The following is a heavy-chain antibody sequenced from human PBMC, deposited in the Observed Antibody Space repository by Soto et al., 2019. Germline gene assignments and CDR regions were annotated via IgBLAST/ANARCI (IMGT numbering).Heavy chain of an antibody. CDR2: ISSSGRTI. D-gene: IGHD5-12*01. CDR1: GFTFSSYE. V-gene: IGHV3-48*03. CDR3: ARGSGYSGYDTPRS. Sequence: EVQLVESGGGLVQPGGSLRLSCAASGFTFSSYEMNWVRQAPGKGLEWVSYISSSGRTIYYADSVKDRFNISSDNAKNSLYLHMDSLRGEATAVYYCARGSGYSGYDTPRSWGEGSLGAVSS. J-gene: IGHJ5*02.